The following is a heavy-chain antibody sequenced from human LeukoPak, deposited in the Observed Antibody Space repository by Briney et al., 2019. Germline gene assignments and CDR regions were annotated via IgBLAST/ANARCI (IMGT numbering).Heavy chain of an antibody. D-gene: IGHD1-26*01. CDR3: ATSDSAVGDTFDY. V-gene: IGHV3-23*01. J-gene: IGHJ4*02. CDR2: ISGSGGST. CDR1: GFTFSSYA. Sequence: PGGSLRLSCAASGFTFSSYAMSWVRQAPGKGLEWVSAISGSGGSTYYADSAKGRCTISRDNSKNTLYLQMNSLRAEDTAVYYCATSDSAVGDTFDYWGQGTLVTVSS.